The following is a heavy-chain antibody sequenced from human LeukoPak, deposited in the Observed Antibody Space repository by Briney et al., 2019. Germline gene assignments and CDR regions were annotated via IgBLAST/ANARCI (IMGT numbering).Heavy chain of an antibody. V-gene: IGHV7-4-1*02. Sequence: ASVKVSCKASGYTFTSYAMNWVRQAPGQGLEWMGWINTNTGNPTYAQGITGRFVFSLDTSVSTAYLQISSLKAEDTAVYYCARGHGDYVFYYYYYGMDVWGQGTTVTVSS. J-gene: IGHJ6*02. CDR1: GYTFTSYA. CDR2: INTNTGNP. CDR3: ARGHGDYVFYYYYYGMDV. D-gene: IGHD4-17*01.